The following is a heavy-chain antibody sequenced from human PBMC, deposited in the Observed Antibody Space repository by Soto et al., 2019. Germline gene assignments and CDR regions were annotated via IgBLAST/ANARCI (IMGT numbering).Heavy chain of an antibody. D-gene: IGHD5-18*01. J-gene: IGHJ4*02. CDR3: ERDRFEMDTTYALDY. Sequence: GGSLRLSCAASGFTFSSYSMNWVRQAPGKGLEWVSSISSSSSYIYYADSVKGRFTISRDNAKNSLYLQMNSLRAEDTAVYYCERDRFEMDTTYALDYWGQGTLVTVSS. CDR2: ISSSSSYI. CDR1: GFTFSSYS. V-gene: IGHV3-21*01.